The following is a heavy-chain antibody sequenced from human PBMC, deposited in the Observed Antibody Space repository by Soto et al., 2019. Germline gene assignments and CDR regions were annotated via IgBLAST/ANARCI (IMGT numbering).Heavy chain of an antibody. V-gene: IGHV4-39*01. Sequence: PSETLSLTCTVSGGSISSSSYYWGWIRQPPGKGLEWIGSIYYSGSTYYNPSLKSRVTISVDTSKNQFSLKLSSVTAADTAVYYCARQGGYSGYVSDYYYGMDVWGQGTTVTVSS. D-gene: IGHD5-12*01. CDR2: IYYSGST. CDR1: GGSISSSSYY. CDR3: ARQGGYSGYVSDYYYGMDV. J-gene: IGHJ6*02.